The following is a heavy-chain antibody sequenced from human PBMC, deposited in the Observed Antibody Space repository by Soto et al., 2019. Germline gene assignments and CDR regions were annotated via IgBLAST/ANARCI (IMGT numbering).Heavy chain of an antibody. CDR3: AKGTDIVATNLFDY. CDR1: GFTFSSYA. J-gene: IGHJ4*02. Sequence: GGSLRLSCAASGFTFSSYAMSWVRQAPGKGLEWVSAISGSGGSTYCADSVKGRFTISRDNSKNTLYLQMNSLRAEDTAVYYYAKGTDIVATNLFDYWGQGTLVTVSS. CDR2: ISGSGGST. D-gene: IGHD5-12*01. V-gene: IGHV3-23*01.